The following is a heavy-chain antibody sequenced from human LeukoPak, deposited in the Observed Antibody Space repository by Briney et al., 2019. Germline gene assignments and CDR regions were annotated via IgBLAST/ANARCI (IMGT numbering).Heavy chain of an antibody. D-gene: IGHD3-22*01. Sequence: PGGSLRLSCAASGFPFSSYGMHWVRQAPGKGLEWVAFIRYDGSNKYYADSVKGRFTISRDNSKNTLYLQMNSLRAEDTAVYYCAKDLRFRTQRIYDSSVSDYWGQGTLVTVSS. CDR1: GFPFSSYG. CDR2: IRYDGSNK. CDR3: AKDLRFRTQRIYDSSVSDY. J-gene: IGHJ4*02. V-gene: IGHV3-30*02.